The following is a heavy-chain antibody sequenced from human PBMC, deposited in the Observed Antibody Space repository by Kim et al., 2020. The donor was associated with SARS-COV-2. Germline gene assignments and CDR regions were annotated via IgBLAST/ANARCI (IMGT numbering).Heavy chain of an antibody. V-gene: IGHV6-1*01. Sequence: SQTLSLTCAISGDSVSSSSLAWNWVRQSPSRGLEWLGRTYYRSKWYTDYAVSVKSRITINPDTSKNQFSLQRKSVTPEDTAVYYCAGGCSRSWHDYWGQGTLVTVSS. D-gene: IGHD6-13*01. J-gene: IGHJ4*02. CDR1: GDSVSSSSLA. CDR3: AGGCSRSWHDY. CDR2: TYYRSKWYT.